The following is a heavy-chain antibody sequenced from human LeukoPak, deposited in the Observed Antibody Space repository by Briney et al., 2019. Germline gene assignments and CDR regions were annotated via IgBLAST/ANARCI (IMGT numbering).Heavy chain of an antibody. CDR2: ISGSGGST. Sequence: GGSLRLSCAASGFTFSDYYMSWIRQAPGKGLEWVSAISGSGGSTYYADSVKGRFTISRDNSKNTLYLQMNSLRAEDTAVYYCAKGRPGAFDIWGQGTMVTVSS. CDR1: GFTFSDYY. D-gene: IGHD1-14*01. V-gene: IGHV3-23*01. CDR3: AKGRPGAFDI. J-gene: IGHJ3*02.